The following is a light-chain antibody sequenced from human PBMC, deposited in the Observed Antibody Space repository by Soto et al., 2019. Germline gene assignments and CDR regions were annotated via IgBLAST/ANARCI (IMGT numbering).Light chain of an antibody. Sequence: GDRVTITCRASQSLSTRLAWYQQKPGKAPKLLIYDASTLESGVPSRFSGSGSGTDFTLTISSLQPDDFATYYCQQYNSYSLTFGQGTKVDIK. J-gene: IGKJ1*01. V-gene: IGKV1-5*01. CDR3: QQYNSYSLT. CDR1: QSLSTR. CDR2: DAS.